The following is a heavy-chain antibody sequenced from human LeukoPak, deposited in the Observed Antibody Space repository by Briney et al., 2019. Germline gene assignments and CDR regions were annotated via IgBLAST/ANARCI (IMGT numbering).Heavy chain of an antibody. Sequence: ASVKVSCKASGYTFTSYDIHWVRQATGQGLEWMGWMNPNSGNTGYAQKFQGRVTMTRNTSISTAYMELSSLRSEDTAVYYCARAHYYGSGSYYDGFDPWGQGTLVTVSS. CDR3: ARAHYYGSGSYYDGFDP. D-gene: IGHD3-10*01. J-gene: IGHJ5*02. CDR1: GYTFTSYD. V-gene: IGHV1-8*01. CDR2: MNPNSGNT.